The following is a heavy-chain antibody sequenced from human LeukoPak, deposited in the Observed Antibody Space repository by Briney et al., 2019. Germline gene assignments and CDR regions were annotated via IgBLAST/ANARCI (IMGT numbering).Heavy chain of an antibody. CDR1: GGSISSSSYY. Sequence: PSETLSLTCTVSGGSISSSSYYWGWIRQPPGKGLEWIGSIYYSGSTYYNPSLKSRVTISVDRSKNQFSLKLSSVTAADTAVYYCAREGDWTDYWGQGTLVTVSS. CDR3: AREGDWTDY. CDR2: IYYSGST. D-gene: IGHD3/OR15-3a*01. J-gene: IGHJ4*02. V-gene: IGHV4-39*07.